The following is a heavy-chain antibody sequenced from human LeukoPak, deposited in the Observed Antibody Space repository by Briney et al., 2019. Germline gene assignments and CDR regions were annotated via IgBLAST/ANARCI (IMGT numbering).Heavy chain of an antibody. CDR2: INPNSGGT. Sequence: ASVKVSCKASGYTFTGYYMHWVRQAPGQGLEWTGWINPNSGGTNYAQKFQGRVTMTRDTSISTAYMELSRLRSDDTAVYYCASLGGWFGELFPMWVTSPFDYWGQGTLVTVSS. J-gene: IGHJ4*02. CDR1: GYTFTGYY. D-gene: IGHD3-10*01. V-gene: IGHV1-2*02. CDR3: ASLGGWFGELFPMWVTSPFDY.